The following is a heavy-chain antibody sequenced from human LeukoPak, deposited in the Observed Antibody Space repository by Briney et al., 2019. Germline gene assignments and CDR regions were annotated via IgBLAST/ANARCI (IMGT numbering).Heavy chain of an antibody. CDR1: GGSINRGY. Sequence: SETLSLTCTVSGGSINRGYWSWVRQHPGKGLEWIGHIFYSGSTFYNPSLKSRVTISVDTSKNQFSLKLSSVTAADTAVYYCARVRGSGLVDYWGQGTLVTVSS. V-gene: IGHV4-31*03. CDR2: IFYSGST. D-gene: IGHD3-10*01. CDR3: ARVRGSGLVDY. J-gene: IGHJ4*02.